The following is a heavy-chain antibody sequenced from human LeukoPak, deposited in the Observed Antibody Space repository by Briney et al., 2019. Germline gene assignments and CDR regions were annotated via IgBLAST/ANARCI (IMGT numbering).Heavy chain of an antibody. V-gene: IGHV1-46*01. J-gene: IGHJ4*02. CDR3: ARDIAVAGLDY. CDR1: GYTFTSYY. D-gene: IGHD6-19*01. CDR2: INPSGGST. Sequence: ASVKVSCKASGYTFTSYYMHWVRQAPGQGLEWMGIINPSGGSTSYAQKFQGRVTMTRDTSTSTVYMELSSLRSEDTAVCYCARDIAVAGLDYWGQGVPVTVSS.